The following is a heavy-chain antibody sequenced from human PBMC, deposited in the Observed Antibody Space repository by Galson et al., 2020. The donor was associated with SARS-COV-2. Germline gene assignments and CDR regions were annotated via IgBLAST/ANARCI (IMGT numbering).Heavy chain of an antibody. D-gene: IGHD3-22*01. V-gene: IGHV4-34*01. CDR1: GGSFSGYY. Sequence: SETLSLTCAVYGGSFSGYYWSWIRQPPGKGLEWIGEINHSGSTNYNPSLKSRVTISVDTSKNQFSLKLSSVTAADTAVYYCASTSYYYDSSGYYGYFDYWGQGTLVTVSS. J-gene: IGHJ4*02. CDR2: INHSGST. CDR3: ASTSYYYDSSGYYGYFDY.